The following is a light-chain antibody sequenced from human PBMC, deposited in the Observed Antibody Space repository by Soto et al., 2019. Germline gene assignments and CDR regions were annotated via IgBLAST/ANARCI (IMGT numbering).Light chain of an antibody. J-gene: IGKJ5*01. Sequence: ETVLTQSPGTRSLSPGESATLSCRASQSVGGSFLAWYQQRPGQAPRLLIYHTSYRATGIPDRFSGSGSGTDFTLTISRLEPEDFAVYFCQKYGSSPPITFGQGTRLEIK. CDR3: QKYGSSPPIT. CDR1: QSVGGSF. CDR2: HTS. V-gene: IGKV3-20*01.